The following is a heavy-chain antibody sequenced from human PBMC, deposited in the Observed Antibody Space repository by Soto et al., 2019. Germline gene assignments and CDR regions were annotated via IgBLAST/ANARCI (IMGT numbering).Heavy chain of an antibody. CDR1: GGSISSGGYS. CDR3: ARVPDV. Sequence: LSLTCAVSGGSISSGGYSWSWIRQPPGKGLEWIGYIYHNGSPYYNPSLKSRVTISVDRSKNQFSLKLSSVTAADTAVYYCARVPDVWGQGTTVTVSS. J-gene: IGHJ6*02. CDR2: IYHNGSP. V-gene: IGHV4-30-2*01.